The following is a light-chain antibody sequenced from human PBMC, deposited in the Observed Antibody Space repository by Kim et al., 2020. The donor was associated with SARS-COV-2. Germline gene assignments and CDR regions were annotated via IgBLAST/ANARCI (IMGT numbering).Light chain of an antibody. Sequence: EIVLTQSPATLSLSLGERATLSCRASQSINIYLAWYQQKPGQAPRLLIYDASNRATGIPSRFTGSGSGTDFSLTISSLEPEDFAVYYCQQCNNWPLTFGGGTKVDIK. CDR2: DAS. CDR1: QSINIY. CDR3: QQCNNWPLT. J-gene: IGKJ4*01. V-gene: IGKV3-11*01.